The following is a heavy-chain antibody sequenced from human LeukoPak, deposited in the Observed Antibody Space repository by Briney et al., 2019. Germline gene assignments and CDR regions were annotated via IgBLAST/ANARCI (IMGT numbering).Heavy chain of an antibody. V-gene: IGHV4-30-4*07. Sequence: SQTLSLTCAVSGGSISSGDYSWSWIRRPPGKGLEWIGYMYYSGSTYSNLSLKSRVTISVDTSKNQFSLKLSSVTAADTAVYYCARGLDTNDWSDAFDIWGQGTMVTVSS. D-gene: IGHD2-21*01. CDR3: ARGLDTNDWSDAFDI. CDR2: MYYSGST. J-gene: IGHJ3*02. CDR1: GGSISSGDYS.